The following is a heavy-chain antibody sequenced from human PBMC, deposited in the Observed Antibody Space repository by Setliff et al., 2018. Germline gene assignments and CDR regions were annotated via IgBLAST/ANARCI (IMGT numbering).Heavy chain of an antibody. D-gene: IGHD3-3*01. V-gene: IGHV4-38-2*01. Sequence: SETLSLTCAVSGYSISSGYYWGWIRQPPGKGLEWLGEINHSGSTNCNPSLKSRVTISVDTSKNQFSLRLSSVTAADTAVYYCARSPITIFGVVLHPLDYWGQGTMVTVSS. CDR1: GYSISSGYY. J-gene: IGHJ4*03. CDR2: INHSGST. CDR3: ARSPITIFGVVLHPLDY.